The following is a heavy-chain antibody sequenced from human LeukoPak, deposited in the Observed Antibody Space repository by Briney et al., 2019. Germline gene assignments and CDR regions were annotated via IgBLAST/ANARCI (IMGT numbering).Heavy chain of an antibody. CDR2: IDPSDSYT. CDR1: GCSFTSYW. V-gene: IGHV5-10-1*01. CDR3: ARHPPLYYGSGSCYNYRRWFDP. D-gene: IGHD3-10*01. J-gene: IGHJ5*02. Sequence: ESLKISCKGSGCSFTSYWISWVRQMPGKGLEWMGRIDPSDSYTNYSPSFQGHVTISADKSISTAYLQWSSLKASDTAMYYCARHPPLYYGSGSCYNYRRWFDPWGQGTLVTVSS.